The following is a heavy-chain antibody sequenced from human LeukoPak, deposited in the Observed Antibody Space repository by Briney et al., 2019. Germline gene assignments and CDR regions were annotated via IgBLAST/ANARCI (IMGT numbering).Heavy chain of an antibody. CDR3: ARRVAAAGVGIVY. Sequence: ASVKVSCKASGHTFTSYDINWVRQATGQGLEWMGWMNPDSGNTGYAQKFQGRVTMTRNPSISTAYMELSSLTSEDTAVYYCARRVAAAGVGIVYWGQGTLVTVSS. V-gene: IGHV1-8*01. D-gene: IGHD6-13*01. CDR2: MNPDSGNT. CDR1: GHTFTSYD. J-gene: IGHJ4*02.